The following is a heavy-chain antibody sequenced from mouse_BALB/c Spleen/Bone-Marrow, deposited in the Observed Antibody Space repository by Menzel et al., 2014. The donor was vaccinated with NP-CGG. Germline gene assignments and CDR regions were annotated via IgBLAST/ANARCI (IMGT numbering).Heavy chain of an antibody. CDR3: TRFGSSYDWYFDV. V-gene: IGHV1-5*01. Sequence: DVKLVESGTVLARPGASVKMSCKASGYIFTSYWMHWVKQRPGQGLEWIGAIYPGNSDTSYNQKFKGKAKLTAVTSANTAYMELSSLTNEDSAVYYCTRFGSSYDWYFDVWGAGTTVTVSS. CDR2: IYPGNSDT. D-gene: IGHD1-1*01. J-gene: IGHJ1*01. CDR1: GYIFTSYW.